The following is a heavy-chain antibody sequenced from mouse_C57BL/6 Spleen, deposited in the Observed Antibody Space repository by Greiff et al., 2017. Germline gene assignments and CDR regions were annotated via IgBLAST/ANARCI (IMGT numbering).Heavy chain of an antibody. Sequence: EVKVVESGPELVKPGASVKMSCKASGYTFTDYNMHWVKQSHGKSLEWIGNINPNNGGTSYNQKFKGKATLTVNKSSSTAYMELSSLTSEDSAVYYCARCYGSLFAYWGKGTLVTVSA. V-gene: IGHV1-22*01. CDR1: GYTFTDYN. D-gene: IGHD2-2*01. J-gene: IGHJ3*01. CDR2: INPNNGGT. CDR3: ARCYGSLFAY.